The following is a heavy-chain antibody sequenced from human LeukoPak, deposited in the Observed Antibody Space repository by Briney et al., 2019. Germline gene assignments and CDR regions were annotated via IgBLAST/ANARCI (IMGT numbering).Heavy chain of an antibody. CDR1: GYTLTELS. D-gene: IGHD3-22*01. CDR3: ARGFIRSGYYYHAFDI. CDR2: FDPEDGET. V-gene: IGHV1-24*01. J-gene: IGHJ3*02. Sequence: ASVKVSCKVSGYTLTELSMHWVRQAPGKGLEWMGGFDPEDGETIYAQKFQGRVTITEDTSTDTAYMELSSLRSEDTAVYYGARGFIRSGYYYHAFDIWGQGTMVTVSS.